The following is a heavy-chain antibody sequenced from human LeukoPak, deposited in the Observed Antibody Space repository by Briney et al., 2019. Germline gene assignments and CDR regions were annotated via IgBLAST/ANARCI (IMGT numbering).Heavy chain of an antibody. CDR1: GGSISSGGYY. D-gene: IGHD3-10*01. J-gene: IGHJ3*02. Sequence: SQTLSLTCTVSGGSISSGGYYWSWIRQHPGKGLEWIGYIYYSGSTYYNPPLKSRVTISVDTSKNQFSLKLSSVTAADTAMYYCAGITMVRGVISAAFDIWGQGTMVTVSS. CDR3: AGITMVRGVISAAFDI. V-gene: IGHV4-31*03. CDR2: IYYSGST.